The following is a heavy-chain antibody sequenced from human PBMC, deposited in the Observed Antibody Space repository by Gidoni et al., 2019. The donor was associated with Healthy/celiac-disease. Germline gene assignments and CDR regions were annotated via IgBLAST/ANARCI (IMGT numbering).Heavy chain of an antibody. D-gene: IGHD6-6*01. CDR2: ISYDGSNK. CDR3: AKDLTSQTPLGMDV. CDR1: GFTFSSYG. V-gene: IGHV3-30*18. Sequence: QVQLVESGGGVVQPGRSLRLSCAASGFTFSSYGMHWVRQAPGKGLEWVAVISYDGSNKYYADSVKGRFTISRDNSKNTLYLQMNSLRAEDTAVYYCAKDLTSQTPLGMDVWGKGTTVTVSS. J-gene: IGHJ6*04.